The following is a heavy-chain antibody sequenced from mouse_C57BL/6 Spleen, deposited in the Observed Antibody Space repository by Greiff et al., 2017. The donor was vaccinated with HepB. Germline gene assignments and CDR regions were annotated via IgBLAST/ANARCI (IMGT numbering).Heavy chain of an antibody. Sequence: QVQLKQSGAELVRPGASVTLSCKASGYTFTDYEMHWVKQTPVHGLEWIGAIDPETGGTAYNQKFKGKAILTADKSSSTAYMELRSLTSEDSAVYYCTRGGLSMVTTRYFDVWGTGTTDTVSS. V-gene: IGHV1-15*01. D-gene: IGHD2-2*01. CDR2: IDPETGGT. J-gene: IGHJ1*03. CDR3: TRGGLSMVTTRYFDV. CDR1: GYTFTDYE.